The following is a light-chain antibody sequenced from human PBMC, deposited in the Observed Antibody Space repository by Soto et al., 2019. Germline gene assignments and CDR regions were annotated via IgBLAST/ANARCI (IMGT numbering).Light chain of an antibody. V-gene: IGKV3-20*01. J-gene: IGKJ2*01. Sequence: EIVLTQSPGTLSLSPGERATLSYRASQTVSSSYLAWYQQKPGQAPRLLIYGASSRATGIPDRFSGSGSVRDFTLTISRLEPEDFAVYYCQQCGSSPRTFGQGTKLEIK. CDR3: QQCGSSPRT. CDR2: GAS. CDR1: QTVSSSY.